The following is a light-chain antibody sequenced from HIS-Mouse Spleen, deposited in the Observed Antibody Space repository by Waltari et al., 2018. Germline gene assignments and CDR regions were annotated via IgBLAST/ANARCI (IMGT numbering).Light chain of an antibody. Sequence: EIVMTQSPATLSVSPGERATLSCRASQSVSSNLAWYQQNPGQAPRLLIYGASTRATGSPARFSGSGSGTEFTLTISSLQSEEFAVYYCQQYNNWSTWTFGQGTKVEIK. CDR3: QQYNNWSTWT. V-gene: IGKV3-15*01. CDR1: QSVSSN. J-gene: IGKJ1*01. CDR2: GAS.